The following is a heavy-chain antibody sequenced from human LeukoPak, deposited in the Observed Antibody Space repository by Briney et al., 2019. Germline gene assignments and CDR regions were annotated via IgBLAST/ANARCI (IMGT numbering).Heavy chain of an antibody. J-gene: IGHJ3*02. CDR2: IYYSGST. D-gene: IGHD2-15*01. CDR3: ARVEGIVVVVAATPIHHAFDI. CDR1: GGSISNGDYY. V-gene: IGHV4-30-4*01. Sequence: PSETLSLTCTVSGGSISNGDYYWSWIRQPPGTGLEWIGYIYYSGSTYYNPSLKSRVTISVDTSKNQFSLKLSSVTAADTAVYYCARVEGIVVVVAATPIHHAFDIWGQGTMVTVSS.